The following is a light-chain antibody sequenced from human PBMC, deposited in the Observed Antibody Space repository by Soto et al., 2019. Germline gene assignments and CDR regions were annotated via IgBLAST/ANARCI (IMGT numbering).Light chain of an antibody. CDR2: GAS. Sequence: EIVLTQSPGTLSLSPGERATLSCRASQSVSSSHLAWYQQKPGQAPRLLIYGASTRATGIPARFSGSGSGTEFTLTISSLQSEDFAVYYCQHYNNWPPWTFGQGTKVDIK. CDR3: QHYNNWPPWT. J-gene: IGKJ1*01. V-gene: IGKV3-15*01. CDR1: QSVSSSH.